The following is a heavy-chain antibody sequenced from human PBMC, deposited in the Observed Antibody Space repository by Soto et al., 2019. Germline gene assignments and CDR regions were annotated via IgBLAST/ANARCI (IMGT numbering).Heavy chain of an antibody. V-gene: IGHV4-39*01. J-gene: IGHJ6*02. Sequence: SETLSLTCTVSGGSISSSSYYWGWIRQPPGKGLEWIGSIYYSGSTYYNPSLKSRVTISVDTSKDQFSLKLSSVTAADTAVYYCATLGNGMDVWGQGTTVTVSS. CDR2: IYYSGST. CDR1: GGSISSSSYY. CDR3: ATLGNGMDV. D-gene: IGHD1-26*01.